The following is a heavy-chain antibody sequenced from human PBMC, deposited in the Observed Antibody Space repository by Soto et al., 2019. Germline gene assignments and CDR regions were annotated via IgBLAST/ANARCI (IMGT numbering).Heavy chain of an antibody. CDR2: INAGNGNT. CDR1: GYTLSSEA. D-gene: IGHD1-26*01. V-gene: IGHV1-3*01. Sequence: ASVKDCSNASGYTLSSEAMHFLRQAPGQRLEWMGWINAGNGNTEYSQKFQGRVTITRDTSASTAYMELSSLRSEYTAVYYCARGGSLYWYFDLWGRRTLVT. CDR3: ARGGSLYWYFDL. J-gene: IGHJ2*01.